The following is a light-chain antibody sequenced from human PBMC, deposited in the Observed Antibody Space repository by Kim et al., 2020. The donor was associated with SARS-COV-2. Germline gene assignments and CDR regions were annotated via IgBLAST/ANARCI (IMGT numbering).Light chain of an antibody. V-gene: IGKV1-6*01. Sequence: SASVGDIVTITCPASQGIRNDLGWYQQKPGKAPKLLSYAASSLQSGVPSRFSGSGSGTDFTLTISSLQPEDFATYHCLQDYNYPCTFGQGTKLEI. CDR2: AAS. J-gene: IGKJ2*02. CDR3: LQDYNYPCT. CDR1: QGIRND.